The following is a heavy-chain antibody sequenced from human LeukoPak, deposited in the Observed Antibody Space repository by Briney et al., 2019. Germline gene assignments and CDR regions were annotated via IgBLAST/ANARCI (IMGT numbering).Heavy chain of an antibody. D-gene: IGHD6-19*01. CDR1: GGSISSYY. Sequence: SGTPSPTCPVSGGSISSYYWGWIPPPPGGGLPWVGRIYSSGSTNYNPSLKSRVTISVDTSKNQFSLKLSSVTAADTAIYYCARDGRAGSLFAYWGQGTLVTVSS. CDR3: ARDGRAGSLFAY. J-gene: IGHJ4*02. CDR2: IYSSGST. V-gene: IGHV4-4*07.